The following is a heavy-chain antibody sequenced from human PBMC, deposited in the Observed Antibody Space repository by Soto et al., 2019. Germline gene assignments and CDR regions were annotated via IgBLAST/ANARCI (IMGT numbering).Heavy chain of an antibody. CDR1: GFSLSTSGVG. D-gene: IGHD3-10*01. CDR2: IYWDDDK. V-gene: IGHV2-5*02. CDR3: AHRRPWSSNWNSGWFDP. Sequence: QITLKESGPTRVKPTQTLVLTCNFSGFSLSTSGVGVGWIRQSPGKALEWLAVIYWDDDKRYSPSLRSRLTISKDTSKNQVVLLMTNMDPVDTGTYSCAHRRPWSSNWNSGWFDPWGQGTLVTVSS. J-gene: IGHJ5*02.